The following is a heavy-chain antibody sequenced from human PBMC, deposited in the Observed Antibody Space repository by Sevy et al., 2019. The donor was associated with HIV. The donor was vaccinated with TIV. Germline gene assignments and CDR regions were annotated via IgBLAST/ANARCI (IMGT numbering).Heavy chain of an antibody. D-gene: IGHD3-16*01. J-gene: IGHJ4*02. CDR3: AGDRGAGHYFDY. CDR1: GFTFSNFG. Sequence: GGSLRLSCAASGFTFSNFGMHWVRQAPGKGLEWVAVIWYDGSQKYYTDSVKGRLTFSRDNSKNTAYLQMNSLRVEETAVYYCAGDRGAGHYFDYWGQGTLVTVSS. V-gene: IGHV3-33*01. CDR2: IWYDGSQK.